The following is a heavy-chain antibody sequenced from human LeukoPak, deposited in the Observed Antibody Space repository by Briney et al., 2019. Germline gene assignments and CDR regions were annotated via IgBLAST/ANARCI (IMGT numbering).Heavy chain of an antibody. CDR2: IYYSGST. D-gene: IGHD2-15*01. CDR3: ARNERYCSGGSCYGGFDP. J-gene: IGHJ5*02. V-gene: IGHV4-59*01. Sequence: KTSETLSLTCTVSGGSISSYYWSWIRQPPGKGLEWIGYIYYSGSTNYNSSLKSRVTISVDTSKNQFSLKLSSVTAADTAVYYCARNERYCSGGSCYGGFDPWGQGTLVTVSS. CDR1: GGSISSYY.